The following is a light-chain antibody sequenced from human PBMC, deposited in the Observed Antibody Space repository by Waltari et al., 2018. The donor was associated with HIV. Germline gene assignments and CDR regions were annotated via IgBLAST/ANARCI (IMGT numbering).Light chain of an antibody. Sequence: QSSLTQPRSVSGSPGQSVTISCPGTSSDVGSYNSVSWYQHHPGKAPKVMIYDVSKRPSGVPDRFSGSKSGKTASLTISGLQAEDEADYYCCSYAGMYTWVFGGGTKLTVL. CDR3: CSYAGMYTWV. J-gene: IGLJ3*02. V-gene: IGLV2-11*01. CDR2: DVS. CDR1: SSDVGSYNS.